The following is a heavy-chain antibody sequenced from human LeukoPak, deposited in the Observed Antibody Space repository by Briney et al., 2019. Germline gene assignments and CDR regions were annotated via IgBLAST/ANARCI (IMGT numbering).Heavy chain of an antibody. J-gene: IGHJ4*02. V-gene: IGHV3-74*01. CDR2: INSDGSST. Sequence: GSLRLSCAASAFTFSSYWMHWVRQAPGKGLVWVSRINSDGSSTNYADSVKGRFTISRDNAKNTLYLQMNSLRAEDTAVYYCASGFRTRLDYWGQGNLVTVSS. CDR1: AFTFSSYW. CDR3: ASGFRTRLDY.